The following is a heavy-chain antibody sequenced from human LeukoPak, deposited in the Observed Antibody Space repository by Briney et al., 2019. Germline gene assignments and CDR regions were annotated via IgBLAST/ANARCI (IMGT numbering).Heavy chain of an antibody. V-gene: IGHV3-9*01. Sequence: TGGSLRLSCAAPGFTFADYAMHWVRQAPGKGLEWVSGISWNSGSIGYADSVKGRFTISRDNAKNSLYLQMNSLRAEDTAVYYCAKDGSYSPRYYFDYWGQGTLVTVSS. CDR1: GFTFADYA. D-gene: IGHD1-26*01. CDR3: AKDGSYSPRYYFDY. J-gene: IGHJ4*02. CDR2: ISWNSGSI.